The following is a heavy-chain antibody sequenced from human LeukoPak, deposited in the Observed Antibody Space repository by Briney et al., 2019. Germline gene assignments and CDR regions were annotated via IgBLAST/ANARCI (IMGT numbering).Heavy chain of an antibody. Sequence: SETLSLTCAVYGGSFSGYYWSWIRQPPGKGLEWIGEINHSGSTNYNPSLKSRVTISVDTSKNQFSLKLSSVTAADTAVYYCARFGHYYGSGTPRRRPRAFDIWGQGTMVTVSS. CDR2: INHSGST. CDR1: GGSFSGYY. J-gene: IGHJ3*02. D-gene: IGHD3-10*01. CDR3: ARFGHYYGSGTPRRRPRAFDI. V-gene: IGHV4-34*01.